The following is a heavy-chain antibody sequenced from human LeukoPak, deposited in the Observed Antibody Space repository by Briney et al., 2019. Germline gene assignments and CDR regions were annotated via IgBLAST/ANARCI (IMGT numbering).Heavy chain of an antibody. J-gene: IGHJ4*02. CDR1: GFTFSSYS. Sequence: GGSLRLSCAASGFTFSSYSMNWVRQAPGKGLEWVSYISSSGSTIYYADSVKGRFTISRDNTKNSLYLQMNSLRAEDTAVYFCARAVYGGYGDRLDYWGQGTLVTVSS. CDR2: ISSSGSTI. CDR3: ARAVYGGYGDRLDY. D-gene: IGHD4-17*01. V-gene: IGHV3-48*04.